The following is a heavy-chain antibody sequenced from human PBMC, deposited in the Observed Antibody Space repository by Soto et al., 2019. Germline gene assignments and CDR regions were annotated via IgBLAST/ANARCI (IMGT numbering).Heavy chain of an antibody. Sequence: SETLSLTCTVSGGSISSSSYYWGWIRQPPGKGLEWIGSIYYSGSTYYNPSLKSRVTISVDTSKNQFSLKLSSVTAADTAVYYCAGYIVATSYYYYYMDVWGKGTTVTVSS. D-gene: IGHD5-12*01. CDR2: IYYSGST. CDR3: AGYIVATSYYYYYMDV. J-gene: IGHJ6*03. V-gene: IGHV4-39*01. CDR1: GGSISSSSYY.